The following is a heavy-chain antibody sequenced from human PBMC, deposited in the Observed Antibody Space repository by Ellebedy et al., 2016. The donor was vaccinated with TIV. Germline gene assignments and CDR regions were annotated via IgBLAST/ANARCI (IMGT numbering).Heavy chain of an antibody. D-gene: IGHD2-8*01. J-gene: IGHJ4*02. CDR3: ARRSPETNIDY. Sequence: GSLRLSXAVYGGSFSGYYWSWIRQHPGKGLEWIGEINHSGSTNYNPSLKSRVTISVDTSKNQFSLKLRSVTAADTAVYYCARRSPETNIDYWGQGTRVTVSS. CDR1: GGSFSGYY. CDR2: INHSGST. V-gene: IGHV4-34*01.